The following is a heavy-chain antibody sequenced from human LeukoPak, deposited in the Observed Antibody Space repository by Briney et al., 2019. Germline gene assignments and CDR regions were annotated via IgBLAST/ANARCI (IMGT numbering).Heavy chain of an antibody. V-gene: IGHV4-59*01. CDR2: IYHSGSA. J-gene: IGHJ4*02. CDR3: AREVQVSGSFDY. D-gene: IGHD1-26*01. Sequence: TLPLTCTVHVCSISYYHWNWLRQPPAKGLDWSGYIYHSGSANYNPSLKTRVTITVDKSKNQYSLKLSSVTAADTAVYYCAREVQVSGSFDYWGQGTLVTVSS. CDR1: VCSISYYH.